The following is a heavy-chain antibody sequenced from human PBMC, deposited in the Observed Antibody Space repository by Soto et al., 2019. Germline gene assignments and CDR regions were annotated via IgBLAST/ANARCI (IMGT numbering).Heavy chain of an antibody. CDR1: GFTFSSYW. D-gene: IGHD3-10*01. CDR2: INSDESST. Sequence: EVQLVESGGGIVQPGGSLRLSCAASGFTFSSYWMHWVRQAPGKGLVWVSRINSDESSTSYADSVEGRFTISRDNAKNTLSLQMNSLRADGTAVYYCASTITMVRGHGMDVWGQGTTVTVSS. V-gene: IGHV3-74*01. CDR3: ASTITMVRGHGMDV. J-gene: IGHJ6*02.